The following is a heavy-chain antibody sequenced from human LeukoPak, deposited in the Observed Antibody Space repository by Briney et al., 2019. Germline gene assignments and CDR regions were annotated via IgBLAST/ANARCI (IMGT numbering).Heavy chain of an antibody. CDR3: ARRIAGSGSDY. CDR1: GNSFASYW. V-gene: IGHV5-51*01. Sequence: PGESLKTSCKGSGNSFASYWIGWVRQMPGKGLEWMGIIYPDDSDTRYSPSFQGQVTITADKSISTAYLQWNNLKASDTAMYYCARRIAGSGSDYWGQGTLVTVSS. J-gene: IGHJ4*02. CDR2: IYPDDSDT. D-gene: IGHD6-13*01.